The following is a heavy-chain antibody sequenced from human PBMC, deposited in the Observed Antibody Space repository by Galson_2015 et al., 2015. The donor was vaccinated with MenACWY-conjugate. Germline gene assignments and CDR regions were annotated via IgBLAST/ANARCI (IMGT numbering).Heavy chain of an antibody. CDR1: GDSFNTYS. CDR2: IIPVFHTT. CDR3: ARPGGDYEQRTFFDY. J-gene: IGHJ4*02. Sequence: SVKVSCKASGDSFNTYSFNWIRQAPGQGPEWLGGIIPVFHTTDYAQRFQGRLTITADESTSTVYIELSSLRSDDTAIYYCARPGGDYEQRTFFDYWGQGTLVTVSS. D-gene: IGHD4-17*01. V-gene: IGHV1-69*13.